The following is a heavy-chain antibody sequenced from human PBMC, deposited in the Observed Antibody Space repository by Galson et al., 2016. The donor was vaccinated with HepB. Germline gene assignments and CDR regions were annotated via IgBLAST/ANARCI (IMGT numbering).Heavy chain of an antibody. CDR3: ARIGVGIRGFMT. Sequence: SLRLSCAASGFPFNIYSMNWVRQAPGKGLDWVSYISGSSLSIYYADSVKGRFTISRDNAKNSLYLQMNSLRADDTGVYYCARIGVGIRGFMTWGQGILVTVSS. V-gene: IGHV3-21*01. D-gene: IGHD3-10*01. J-gene: IGHJ5*02. CDR1: GFPFNIYS. CDR2: ISGSSLSI.